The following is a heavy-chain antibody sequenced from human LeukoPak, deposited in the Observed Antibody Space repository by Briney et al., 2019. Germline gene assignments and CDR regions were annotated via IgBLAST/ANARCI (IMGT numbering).Heavy chain of an antibody. V-gene: IGHV4-59*11. Sequence: SETLSLTCTVSGGSIRSHYWSWIRQPPGKGLDYIGYIHDSGSTNYNPFLRGRVTISVDTSKNQFSLKLSSVTAADTAVYYCARVSVVYGMDVWGRGTTVTVSS. J-gene: IGHJ6*02. CDR2: IHDSGST. CDR1: GGSIRSHY. CDR3: ARVSVVYGMDV.